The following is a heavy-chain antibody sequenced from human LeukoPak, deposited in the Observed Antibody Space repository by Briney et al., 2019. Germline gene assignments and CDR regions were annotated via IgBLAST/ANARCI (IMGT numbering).Heavy chain of an antibody. Sequence: GGSLRLSCAASGFTFGTYAMSWVRQAPGKGLEWVSGISGSGGVTYYADSVKGRFTISRDNAKNTLYLQMNSLRAEDTAVYYCAKTSGSFYGWFDPWGQGTLVTVST. CDR1: GFTFGTYA. D-gene: IGHD1-26*01. CDR2: ISGSGGVT. V-gene: IGHV3-23*01. J-gene: IGHJ5*02. CDR3: AKTSGSFYGWFDP.